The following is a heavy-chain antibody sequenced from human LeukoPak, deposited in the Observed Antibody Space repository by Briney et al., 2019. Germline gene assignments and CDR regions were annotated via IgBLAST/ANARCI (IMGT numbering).Heavy chain of an antibody. V-gene: IGHV3-15*01. CDR1: GITFSDAW. CDR3: ATDQLYCGYWSGYLPY. J-gene: IGHJ4*02. Sequence: GGSLRLSCVASGITFSDAWMSWVRRAPGKGLEGVGRIKDETAGGATHYAAPVEGRFTMSRDDSKNTLYLQMNSLKTEDTAVYYCATDQLYCGYWSGYLPYWGQGTLVTVSS. D-gene: IGHD3-3*01. CDR2: IKDETAGGAT.